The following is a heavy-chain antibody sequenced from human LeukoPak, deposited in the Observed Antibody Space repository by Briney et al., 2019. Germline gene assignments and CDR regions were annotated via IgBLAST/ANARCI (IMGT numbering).Heavy chain of an antibody. CDR2: IIPIFGTA. CDR3: ARDSEGLFDP. CDR1: AGTFSSYA. J-gene: IGHJ5*02. V-gene: IGHV1-69*05. Sequence: SVKVSFKASAGTFSSYAISWVRQAPGQGLEWMGRIIPIFGTANYAQKFQGRVTITTDESTSTAYMELSSLRSEDTAVYYCARDSEGLFDPRGQGTLVTVSS.